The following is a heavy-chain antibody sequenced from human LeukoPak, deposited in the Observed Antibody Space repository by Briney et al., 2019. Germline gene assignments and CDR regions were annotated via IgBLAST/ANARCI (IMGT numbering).Heavy chain of an antibody. CDR1: GYTFTSYY. CDR3: ARDYGHYRCLDY. CDR2: INPSGGST. D-gene: IGHD4-17*01. V-gene: IGHV1-46*01. Sequence: ASVKVSCKASGYTFTSYYMHWVRQAPGEGLEWMGIINPSGGSTSYAQKFQGRVTMTRDMSTSTVYMELSSLRSEDTAVYYCARDYGHYRCLDYWGQGTLVTVSS. J-gene: IGHJ4*02.